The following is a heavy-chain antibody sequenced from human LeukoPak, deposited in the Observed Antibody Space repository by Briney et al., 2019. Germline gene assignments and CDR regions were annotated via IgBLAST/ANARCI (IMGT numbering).Heavy chain of an antibody. CDR2: IYYSGST. J-gene: IGHJ4*02. Sequence: SETLSLTCTVSGGSISSYYWSWIRQPPGKGLEWIGSIYYSGSTYYNPSLKSRVTISVDMSKNQFSLKLSSVTAADTAVYYCAREAGYWGQGTLVTVSS. CDR1: GGSISSYY. V-gene: IGHV4-59*12. D-gene: IGHD6-13*01. CDR3: AREAGY.